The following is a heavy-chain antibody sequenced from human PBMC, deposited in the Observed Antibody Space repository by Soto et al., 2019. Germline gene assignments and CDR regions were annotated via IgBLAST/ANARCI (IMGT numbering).Heavy chain of an antibody. D-gene: IGHD1-26*01. CDR2: IIPIFGTA. CDR3: ARDGGRHSGGIDY. J-gene: IGHJ4*02. Sequence: QVQLVQSGAEVKKPGSSVKVSCKASGGTFSRYSINWVRQAPGQGLEWMGEIIPIFGTANYAQKFQGRVTITADESTSTAYMELSSLRSEDTAVYYGARDGGRHSGGIDYWGQGTLVTVSS. CDR1: GGTFSRYS. V-gene: IGHV1-69*01.